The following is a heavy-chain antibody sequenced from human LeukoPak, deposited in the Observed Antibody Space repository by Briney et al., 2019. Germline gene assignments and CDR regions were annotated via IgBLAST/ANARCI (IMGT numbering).Heavy chain of an antibody. CDR2: ISAYNGNT. D-gene: IGHD3-22*01. Sequence: ASVKVSCKASGYTFTSYGISWVRQAPGQGLEWMGWISAYNGNTNYAQKFQGRVTITADESTSTAYMELSSLRSEDTAVYYCARKNRDSSGYLYYYGMDVWGQGTTVTVSS. CDR1: GYTFTSYG. V-gene: IGHV1-18*01. J-gene: IGHJ6*02. CDR3: ARKNRDSSGYLYYYGMDV.